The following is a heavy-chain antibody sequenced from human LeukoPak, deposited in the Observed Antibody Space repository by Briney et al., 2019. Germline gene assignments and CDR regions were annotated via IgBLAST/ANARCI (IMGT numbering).Heavy chain of an antibody. CDR2: ISGSVGST. CDR3: AVGTSLPAH. J-gene: IGHJ4*02. D-gene: IGHD1-26*01. V-gene: IGHV3-23*01. CDR1: GFRVSDYV. Sequence: GGSLRLSCAASGFRVSDYVMTWVRQAPGKGLEWVSGISGSVGSTYYIDSVEGRFTISRDNSKNTLYLQMNSLRAEDTAVYSCAVGTSLPAHWGEGTLVTVSS.